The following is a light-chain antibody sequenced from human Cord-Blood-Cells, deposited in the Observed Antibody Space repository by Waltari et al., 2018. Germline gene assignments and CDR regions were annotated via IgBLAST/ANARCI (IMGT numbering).Light chain of an antibody. Sequence: DIQMTQSPSSLSASVGDRVTITCRASQSISSYLNWYQQKPGKAPKLLIYAASSLQSGVPSWFSGSGSGTDFTLTISSLQPEDFATYYCQQSYSTPLTFGGGTKVEIE. CDR2: AAS. J-gene: IGKJ4*01. CDR3: QQSYSTPLT. CDR1: QSISSY. V-gene: IGKV1-39*01.